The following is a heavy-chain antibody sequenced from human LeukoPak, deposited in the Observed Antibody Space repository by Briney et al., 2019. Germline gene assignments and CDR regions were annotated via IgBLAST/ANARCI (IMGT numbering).Heavy chain of an antibody. D-gene: IGHD3-16*02. CDR2: ISSSGSTI. J-gene: IGHJ4*02. CDR3: ARDMDYYVWGSYRYYFDY. V-gene: IGHV3-11*04. CDR1: GFTFSDYY. Sequence: GGSLRLSCAASGFTFSDYYMSWIRQAPGKGLEWVSYISSSGSTIYYADSVKGRFTISRDNAKNSLYLQMNSLRAEDTAVYYCARDMDYYVWGSYRYYFDYWGQGTLVTVSS.